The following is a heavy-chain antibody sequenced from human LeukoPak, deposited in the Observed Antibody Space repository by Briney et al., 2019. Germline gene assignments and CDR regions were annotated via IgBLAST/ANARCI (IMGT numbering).Heavy chain of an antibody. Sequence: KPSQTLSLTCTVSGGSISSGSYYWSWIRQPAGKGLEWIGRIYTSGSTNYNPSLKSRVTISVDTSKNQFSLKLSSVTAADTAVYYCARDLVKDGQAHSVFYGDYDAFDIWGQGTMVTVSS. J-gene: IGHJ3*02. V-gene: IGHV4-61*02. D-gene: IGHD4-17*01. CDR3: ARDLVKDGQAHSVFYGDYDAFDI. CDR2: IYTSGST. CDR1: GGSISSGSYY.